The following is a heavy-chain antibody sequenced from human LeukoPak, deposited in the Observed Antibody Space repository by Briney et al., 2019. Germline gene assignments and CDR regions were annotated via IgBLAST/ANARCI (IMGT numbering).Heavy chain of an antibody. V-gene: IGHV3-49*03. J-gene: IGHJ6*03. CDR2: IRSKTYGGAI. Sequence: GGSLRLSCTTSGFFFGAYAMSWFRQAPGKGLERVGFIRSKTYGGAIEYAASVKGRFTISRDDSKGIAYLQMNSLKTEDTAVYYRARDQLGGDPDDYYYYYMDVWGKGTTVTVSS. CDR3: ARDQLGGDPDDYYYYYMDV. D-gene: IGHD4-17*01. CDR1: GFFFGAYA.